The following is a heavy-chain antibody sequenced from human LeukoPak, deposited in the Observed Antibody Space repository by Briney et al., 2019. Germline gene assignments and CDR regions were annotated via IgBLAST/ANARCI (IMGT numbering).Heavy chain of an antibody. D-gene: IGHD2-2*01. CDR1: GGSFSGYY. CDR3: ARTKKENIVVVPAQCDYYYYMDV. J-gene: IGHJ6*03. CDR2: INHSGST. Sequence: SETLSLTCAVYGGSFSGYYWSWIRQPPGKGLEWIGEINHSGSTNYNPSLKSRVTISVDTSKNQFSLKLSSVTAADTAVYYCARTKKENIVVVPAQCDYYYYMDVWGKGTTVTVSS. V-gene: IGHV4-34*01.